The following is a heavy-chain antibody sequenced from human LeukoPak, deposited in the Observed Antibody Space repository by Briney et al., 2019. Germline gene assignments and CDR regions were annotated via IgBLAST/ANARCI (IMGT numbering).Heavy chain of an antibody. D-gene: IGHD2-8*01. Sequence: PSETLSLTCTVSGVSISSGSYYWSWIRQPAGKGLEWIGRVYTSGNTNYSPSLQSRVTISVDTSKNQFSLKLTSVTVADTAVYYCAAGRGSLPLYRDVWGKGTTVTVSS. CDR1: GVSISSGSYY. CDR2: VYTSGNT. CDR3: AAGRGSLPLYRDV. J-gene: IGHJ6*04. V-gene: IGHV4-61*02.